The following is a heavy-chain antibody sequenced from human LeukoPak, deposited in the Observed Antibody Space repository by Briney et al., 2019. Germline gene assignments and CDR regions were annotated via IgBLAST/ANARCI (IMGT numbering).Heavy chain of an antibody. CDR3: ARERGDYYDSSGYYY. J-gene: IGHJ4*02. V-gene: IGHV1-69*05. CDR2: IIPIFGTA. CDR1: GGTFSSYA. D-gene: IGHD3-22*01. Sequence: ASVKVSCKASGGTFSSYAISWVRQAPGQGLEWMGGIIPIFGTANYAQKFQGRVTITTDESTSTAYMELSSLKSEDTAVYYCARERGDYYDSSGYYYWGQGTLVTASP.